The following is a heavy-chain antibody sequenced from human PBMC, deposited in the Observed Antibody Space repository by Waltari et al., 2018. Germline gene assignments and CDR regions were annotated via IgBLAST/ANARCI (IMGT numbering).Heavy chain of an antibody. CDR2: INHSGST. CDR3: ARSLGSYHWYFDL. Sequence: QVQLQQWGAGLLKPSETLSLTCAVYGGSFSGYYWSWLRKPPGKGLEWIGEINHSGSTNYNPSLKSRFTISVDTSKNQCSLKLSSVTAVDTSVYYCARSLGSYHWYFDLWGRGTLVTVSS. V-gene: IGHV4-34*01. CDR1: GGSFSGYY. D-gene: IGHD2-15*01. J-gene: IGHJ2*01.